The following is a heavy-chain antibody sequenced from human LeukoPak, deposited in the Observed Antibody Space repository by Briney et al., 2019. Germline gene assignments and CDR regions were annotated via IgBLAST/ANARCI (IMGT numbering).Heavy chain of an antibody. D-gene: IGHD3-22*01. Sequence: ASVKVSCKASGYTFTGYYMHWVRQAPGQGLEWMGRINPNSGGTNYAQKFQGRVTMTRDTSISTAYMELSRLRSDDTAVYYCARDRMYYYDSSGYRNYWGQGTLVTVSS. CDR1: GYTFTGYY. J-gene: IGHJ4*02. CDR3: ARDRMYYYDSSGYRNY. CDR2: INPNSGGT. V-gene: IGHV1-2*06.